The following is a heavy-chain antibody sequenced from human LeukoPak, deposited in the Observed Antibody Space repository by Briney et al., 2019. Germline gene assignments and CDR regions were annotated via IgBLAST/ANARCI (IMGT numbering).Heavy chain of an antibody. J-gene: IGHJ4*02. Sequence: SETLSLTCAVYGGSFSGYYWSWIRQPPGKGLEWIGEINHSGSTNYNPSPKSRVTISVDTSKNQFSLKLSSVTAADTAVYYCAREGRDGYNYYFDYWGQGTLVTVSS. V-gene: IGHV4-34*01. D-gene: IGHD5-24*01. CDR1: GGSFSGYY. CDR2: INHSGST. CDR3: AREGRDGYNYYFDY.